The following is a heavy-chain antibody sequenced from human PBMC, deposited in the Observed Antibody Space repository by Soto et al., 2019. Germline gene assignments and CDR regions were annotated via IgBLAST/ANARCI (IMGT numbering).Heavy chain of an antibody. J-gene: IGHJ4*02. CDR2: ISSSSSHI. Sequence: GGSRRLSCAASGCTFSSYGMNWVRQAPGKGLEWVSSISSSSSHIYYPDSVKGRFTISRDNAKNSLYLQMNSLRAEDTAVYYCARGLHFYDSSVYYGYWGQGTLVTVSS. V-gene: IGHV3-21*01. D-gene: IGHD3-22*01. CDR1: GCTFSSYG. CDR3: ARGLHFYDSSVYYGY.